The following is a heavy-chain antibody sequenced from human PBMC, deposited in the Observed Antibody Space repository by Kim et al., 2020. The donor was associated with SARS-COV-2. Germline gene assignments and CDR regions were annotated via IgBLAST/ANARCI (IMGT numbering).Heavy chain of an antibody. J-gene: IGHJ4*02. CDR2: IIPIFGTA. D-gene: IGHD4-17*01. CDR1: GGTFSSYA. Sequence: SVKVSCKASGGTFSSYAISWVRQAPGQGLEWMGGIIPIFGTANYAQKFQGRVTITADESTSTAYMELSSLRSEDTAVYYCERGDYGGYYFDYWGQGTLVTVSS. V-gene: IGHV1-69*13. CDR3: ERGDYGGYYFDY.